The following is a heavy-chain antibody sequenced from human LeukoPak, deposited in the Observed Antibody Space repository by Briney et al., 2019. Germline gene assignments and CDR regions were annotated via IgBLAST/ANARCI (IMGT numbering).Heavy chain of an antibody. V-gene: IGHV4-30-2*01. D-gene: IGHD3-10*01. CDR3: ARDRGPTFG. Sequence: PSETLSLTCTVSGGSISSGGYYWSWIRQPPGKGLEWIGYIYHSGSTYYNPSLKSRVTISVDRSKNQFSLKLSSVTAADTAVYYCARDRGPTFGWGQGTLVTVSS. CDR1: GGSISSGGYY. CDR2: IYHSGST. J-gene: IGHJ4*02.